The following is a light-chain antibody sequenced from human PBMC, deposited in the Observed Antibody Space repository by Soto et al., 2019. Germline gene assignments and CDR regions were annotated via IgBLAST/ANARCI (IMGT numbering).Light chain of an antibody. J-gene: IGKJ5*01. V-gene: IGKV1-33*01. CDR2: DAS. CDR3: QQYNNLPIT. Sequence: DIQMTQSPSSLSASVGDRVTITCQASQDIANYLNWYQQKPGKAPKLLIYDASNLETGVPSRFSGSRSGTDFTFTISSLQAEDIATYYCQQYNNLPITFGQGTRLEIE. CDR1: QDIANY.